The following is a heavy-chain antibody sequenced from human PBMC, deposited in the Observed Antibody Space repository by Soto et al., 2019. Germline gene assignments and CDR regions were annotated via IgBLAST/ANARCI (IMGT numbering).Heavy chain of an antibody. J-gene: IGHJ2*01. D-gene: IGHD3-16*01. CDR2: INGDNGNR. CDR3: ARDGLELGGVGWYFDL. Sequence: QVQFVQSGAEVKKPGASVKVSCKASGYTFTSYAIHWVRQAPGQRLEWMGWINGDNGNRKYSQKFQGRVTITRDTSASTANMELSSLSSEDTAVYYCARDGLELGGVGWYFDLWGRGTLVTVSS. CDR1: GYTFTSYA. V-gene: IGHV1-3*01.